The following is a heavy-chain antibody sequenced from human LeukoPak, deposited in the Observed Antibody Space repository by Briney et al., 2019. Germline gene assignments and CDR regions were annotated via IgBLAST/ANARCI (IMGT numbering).Heavy chain of an antibody. J-gene: IGHJ4*02. CDR2: IYSGGST. CDR3: ARGGSMYYDFWSGEFDY. Sequence: PGGPLRLSCAASEFSVGSNYMTWVRQAPGKGLEWVSLIYSGGSTYYANSVKGRFTISRDNAKNSLYLQMNSLRAEDTAVYYCARGGSMYYDFWSGEFDYWGQGTLVTVSS. V-gene: IGHV3-66*01. CDR1: EFSVGSNY. D-gene: IGHD3-3*01.